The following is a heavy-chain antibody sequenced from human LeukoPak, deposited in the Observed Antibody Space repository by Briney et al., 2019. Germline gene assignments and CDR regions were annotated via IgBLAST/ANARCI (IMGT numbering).Heavy chain of an antibody. Sequence: PGGSLRLSCAASGFTFSSYAMSWVRQAPGKGLEWVSTISGSGGGTYYADSVKGRFTISRDDSKNTLYLQMNSLRAEDTAVYFCTRFAEVYYYVDVWGTGTTVIVSS. J-gene: IGHJ6*03. D-gene: IGHD2-21*01. CDR1: GFTFSSYA. CDR2: ISGSGGGT. V-gene: IGHV3-23*01. CDR3: TRFAEVYYYVDV.